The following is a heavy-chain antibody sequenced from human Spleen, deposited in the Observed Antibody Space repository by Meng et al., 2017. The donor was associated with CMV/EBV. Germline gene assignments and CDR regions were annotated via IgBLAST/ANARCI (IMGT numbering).Heavy chain of an antibody. CDR1: GGSITSSSYY. D-gene: IGHD3-10*01. V-gene: IGHV4-39*07. J-gene: IGHJ6*02. Sequence: SETLSLTCTVSGGSITSSSYYWGWIRQPPGKGLEWIGSTYYSGSTYYKPSLRSRVTISLDTSKNQFSLKLSSVTAADTAVYYCARGGRGSGSYSYYFYYGMDVWGQGTTVTVSS. CDR3: ARGGRGSGSYSYYFYYGMDV. CDR2: TYYSGST.